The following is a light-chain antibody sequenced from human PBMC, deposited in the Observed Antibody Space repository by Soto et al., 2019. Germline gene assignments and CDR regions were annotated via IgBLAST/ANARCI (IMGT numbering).Light chain of an antibody. V-gene: IGKV1-39*01. CDR1: QTIIGY. CDR3: QQSYSTPQT. Sequence: DIQMTQSPSSLSASIGDSVTTTCRASQTIIGYLNWYQQKPGKAPKLLIYAASSLQSGVPSRFSGSGSGTDFTLTISSLQPEDFATYYCQQSYSTPQTFGQGTKVDIK. CDR2: AAS. J-gene: IGKJ1*01.